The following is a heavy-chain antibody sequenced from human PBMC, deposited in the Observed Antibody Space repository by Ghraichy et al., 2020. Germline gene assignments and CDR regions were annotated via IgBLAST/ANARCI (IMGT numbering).Heavy chain of an antibody. Sequence: GGSLRLSCAASGFTFSSYGMHWVRQAPGKGLEWVAVISYDGSNKYYADSVKGRFTISRDNSKNTLYLQMNSLRAEDTAVYYCAKDLYSSSSDSYWGQGTLVTVSS. V-gene: IGHV3-30*18. CDR1: GFTFSSYG. CDR3: AKDLYSSSSDSY. CDR2: ISYDGSNK. J-gene: IGHJ4*02. D-gene: IGHD6-6*01.